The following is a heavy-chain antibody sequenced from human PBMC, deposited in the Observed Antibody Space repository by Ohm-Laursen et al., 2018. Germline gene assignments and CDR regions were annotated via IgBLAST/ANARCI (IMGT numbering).Heavy chain of an antibody. Sequence: SLRLSCSASGFTFNSYTMNWVRQAPGQGLECVSSISGSSNFIYYADSLKGRFTISRDNAKNSLYLQMNSLRAEDTAVYYCTRDGLDHGDSWGQGTLVTVSS. V-gene: IGHV3-21*01. D-gene: IGHD3/OR15-3a*01. CDR3: TRDGLDHGDS. CDR2: ISGSSNFI. CDR1: GFTFNSYT. J-gene: IGHJ4*02.